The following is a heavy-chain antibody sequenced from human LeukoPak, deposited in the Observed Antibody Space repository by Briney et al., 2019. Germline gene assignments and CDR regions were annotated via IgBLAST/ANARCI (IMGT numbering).Heavy chain of an antibody. Sequence: GGSLRLSCAASGFTVSSNYMSWVRQAPGEGLEWVSVIYSGGSTYYADSVKGRFTISRDNSKNTLYLQMNSLRAEDTAVYYCAREIRGYSYGDTNYYYYYYMDVWGKGTTVTVSS. CDR1: GFTVSSNY. V-gene: IGHV3-53*01. CDR2: IYSGGST. CDR3: AREIRGYSYGDTNYYYYYYMDV. J-gene: IGHJ6*03. D-gene: IGHD5-18*01.